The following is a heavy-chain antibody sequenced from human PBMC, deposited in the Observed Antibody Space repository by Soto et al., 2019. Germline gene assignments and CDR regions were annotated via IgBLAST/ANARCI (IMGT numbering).Heavy chain of an antibody. CDR3: ARVERGTATTVVDAFDI. J-gene: IGHJ3*02. V-gene: IGHV4-34*01. Sequence: QVQLQQWGAGLLKPSETLSLTCAVYGGFVSSGSYYWSWIRQPPWKGLEWIGEMSHSGGTHFNPSLKSRVTISVDTSKNQFSLKMSSVTAADTALYYCARVERGTATTVVDAFDIWGPGTMVTVSS. D-gene: IGHD1-1*01. CDR2: MSHSGGT. CDR1: GGFVSSGSYY.